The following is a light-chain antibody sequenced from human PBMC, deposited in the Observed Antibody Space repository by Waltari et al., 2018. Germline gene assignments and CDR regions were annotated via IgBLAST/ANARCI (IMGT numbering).Light chain of an antibody. CDR2: DVA. CDR3: CSYAGSYSWV. CDR1: SSDVGVYND. J-gene: IGLJ3*02. V-gene: IGLV2-11*01. Sequence: QSALTQPRSVSGSPGQSVTISCTGTSSDVGVYNDVSWYQQHPGKAPQLMIYDVAKRPSGVPDRFSGSKSDNTASLTISGLQAEDEADYYCCSYAGSYSWVFGGGTKLTVL.